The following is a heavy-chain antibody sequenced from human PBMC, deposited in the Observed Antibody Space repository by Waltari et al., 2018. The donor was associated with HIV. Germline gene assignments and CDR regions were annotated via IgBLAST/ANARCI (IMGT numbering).Heavy chain of an antibody. D-gene: IGHD1-26*01. Sequence: QVQLVQSGAEVKKPGSSVKVSCKASGGAFSSADITWVQQAPGQGLEWMGGIIPIFGTANYAQKFQGRVTITADESTSTAYMELSSLRSEDTAVYYCARGQYSGSYYGYWGQGTLVTVSS. CDR2: IIPIFGTA. J-gene: IGHJ4*02. V-gene: IGHV1-69*12. CDR3: ARGQYSGSYYGY. CDR1: GGAFSSAD.